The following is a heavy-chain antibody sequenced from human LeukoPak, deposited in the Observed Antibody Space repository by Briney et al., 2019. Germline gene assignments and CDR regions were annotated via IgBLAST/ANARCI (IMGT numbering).Heavy chain of an antibody. J-gene: IGHJ5*02. CDR3: ARVRYYYGSGSYLP. CDR2: ISAYNGNT. CDR1: GYTFTSYG. V-gene: IGHV1-18*01. D-gene: IGHD3-10*01. Sequence: APVKVSCKASGYTFTSYGISWVRQAPGQGLEWMGWISAYNGNTNYAQKLQGRVTMTTDTSTSTAYMELRSLRSDDTAVYYCARVRYYYGSGSYLPWGQGTLVTVSP.